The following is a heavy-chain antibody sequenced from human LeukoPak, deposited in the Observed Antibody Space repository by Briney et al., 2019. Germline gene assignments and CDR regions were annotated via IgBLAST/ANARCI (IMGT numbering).Heavy chain of an antibody. CDR1: AGSITSSTYN. J-gene: IGHJ4*02. CDR3: ASQPYYDSSGYYFY. D-gene: IGHD3-22*01. V-gene: IGHV4-39*01. CDR2: IYHSRST. Sequence: SETLSLTCTLSAGSITSSTYNWGWIPQPPGKGLDRIGSIYHSRSTFSNPSLTSRVTISINTSNNQFSLKLSSVTAADTAVYYCASQPYYDSSGYYFYWGQGTLVTVSS.